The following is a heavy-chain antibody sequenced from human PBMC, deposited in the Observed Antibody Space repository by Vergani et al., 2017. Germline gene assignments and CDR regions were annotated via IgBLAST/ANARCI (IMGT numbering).Heavy chain of an antibody. J-gene: IGHJ6*03. V-gene: IGHV1-46*01. Sequence: QVQLVQSGAEVKKPGASVKVSCKASGYTFTSYYMHWVRQAPGQGLEWMGIINPRGGSTSYAQKFQGRVTMTRDTSTNTVYMELSSLRSEDTAVYYCAGDSSGSYPHYYYYYMDVWGKGTTVTVSS. CDR3: AGDSSGSYPHYYYYYMDV. CDR1: GYTFTSYY. CDR2: INPRGGST. D-gene: IGHD3-10*01.